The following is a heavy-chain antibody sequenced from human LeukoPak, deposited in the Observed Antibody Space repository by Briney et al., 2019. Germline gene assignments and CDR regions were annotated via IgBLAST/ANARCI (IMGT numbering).Heavy chain of an antibody. D-gene: IGHD3-22*01. Sequence: APVKVSCKASGYTFTAYYMHWVRQAPGQGLEWMGRINPNSGGTNYAQKFQGRVTMTRDTSISTAYMELSRLRSDDTAVYYCARGITMIVVVPGYWGQGTLVTVSS. CDR2: INPNSGGT. CDR3: ARGITMIVVVPGY. V-gene: IGHV1-2*06. CDR1: GYTFTAYY. J-gene: IGHJ4*02.